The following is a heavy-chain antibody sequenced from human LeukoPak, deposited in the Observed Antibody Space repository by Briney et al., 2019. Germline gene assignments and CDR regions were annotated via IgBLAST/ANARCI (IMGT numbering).Heavy chain of an antibody. J-gene: IGHJ4*02. CDR2: IRSDGTNE. CDR1: GFTFSNYG. V-gene: IGHV3-30*02. CDR3: AKGLGERGTIPNDYFDY. D-gene: IGHD1-7*01. Sequence: GGSLRLSCAASGFTFSNYGMHWVRQAPVKGLEWVSFIRSDGTNEYYADSVKGRFTVSRDSSKNTLYLQMNSLRPEDTAVYYCAKGLGERGTIPNDYFDYWGQGTLVTVSP.